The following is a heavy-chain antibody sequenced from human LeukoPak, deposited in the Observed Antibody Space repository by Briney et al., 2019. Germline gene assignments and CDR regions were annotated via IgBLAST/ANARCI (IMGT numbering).Heavy chain of an antibody. CDR3: ARSQYSSSHFDY. J-gene: IGHJ4*02. V-gene: IGHV3-33*01. Sequence: PGGSLRLSCAASGFTFSSYGMHWVRQAPGKGLEWVAVIWYDGSNKYYADSVKGRFTISRDNSKNTLYLQMNSLRVEDTAVYYCARSQYSSSHFDYWGQGTLVTVSS. D-gene: IGHD6-6*01. CDR2: IWYDGSNK. CDR1: GFTFSSYG.